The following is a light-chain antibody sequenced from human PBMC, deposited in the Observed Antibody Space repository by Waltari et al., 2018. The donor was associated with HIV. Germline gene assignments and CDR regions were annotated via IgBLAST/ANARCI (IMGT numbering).Light chain of an antibody. Sequence: DIQMTQSPSALSASLGKRVTITCRSNQNIQNYVNWYQQKPGKPPKVLIYAATNVQSGVPSRFIGSGSWTEFTPSVASLEREDAATYFCQQSYSTPPYTFGQGTKVQI. CDR3: QQSYSTPPYT. CDR1: QNIQNY. CDR2: AAT. V-gene: IGKV1-39*01. J-gene: IGKJ2*01.